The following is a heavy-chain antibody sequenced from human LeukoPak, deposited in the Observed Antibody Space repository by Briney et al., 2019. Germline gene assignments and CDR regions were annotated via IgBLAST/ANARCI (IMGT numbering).Heavy chain of an antibody. CDR2: IKQDGSEI. V-gene: IGHV3-7*04. CDR3: ARDRSRGWHFHY. CDR1: GFTLSTYW. J-gene: IGHJ4*02. D-gene: IGHD6-19*01. Sequence: ALTVSFVASGFTLSTYWMRWVRQAAGKGLEGVANIKQDGSEIYYVDSVKGRFTISRDNDKRSLDLQMNSLRAEDTAVYYCARDRSRGWHFHYWGQGTLVTVSS.